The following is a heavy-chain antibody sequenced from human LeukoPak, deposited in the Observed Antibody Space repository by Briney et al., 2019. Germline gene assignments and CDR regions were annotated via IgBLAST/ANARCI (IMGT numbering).Heavy chain of an antibody. D-gene: IGHD3-10*01. CDR1: GGSISSGDYY. CDR2: IYYSGST. CDR3: ARDPYYYGSGSAY. V-gene: IGHV4-30-4*08. Sequence: SETLSLTCTVSGGSISSGDYYWSWIRQPPGKGLVWIGYIYYSGSTYYNPSLKSRVTISVDTSKNQFSLKLSSVTAADTAVYYCARDPYYYGSGSAYWGQGTLVTVSS. J-gene: IGHJ4*02.